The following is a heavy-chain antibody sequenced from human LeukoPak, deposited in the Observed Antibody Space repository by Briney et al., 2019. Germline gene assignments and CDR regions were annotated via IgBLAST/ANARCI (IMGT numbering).Heavy chain of an antibody. CDR3: ARVWGRGYSYGYFDY. Sequence: SVKVSCKASGGTFSSYAISWVRQAPGQGLEWMGGIIPIFGKANYAQKFQGRVTITTDESTSTAYMELSSLRSEDTAVYYCARVWGRGYSYGYFDYWGQGTLVTVSS. CDR2: IIPIFGKA. D-gene: IGHD5-18*01. CDR1: GGTFSSYA. V-gene: IGHV1-69*05. J-gene: IGHJ4*02.